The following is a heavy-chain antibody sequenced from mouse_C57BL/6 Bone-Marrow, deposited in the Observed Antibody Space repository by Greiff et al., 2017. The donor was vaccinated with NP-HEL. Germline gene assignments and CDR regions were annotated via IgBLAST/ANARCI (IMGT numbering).Heavy chain of an antibody. J-gene: IGHJ2*01. V-gene: IGHV1-15*01. CDR3: TRGGGDY. CDR2: IDPETGGT. CDR1: GYTFTDYE. Sequence: ESGAELVRPGASVTLSCKASGYTFTDYEMHWVKQTPVHGLEWIGAIDPETGGTAYNQKFKGKAILTADKSSSTAYMELRSLTSEDSAVYYCTRGGGDYWGQGTTLTVSS.